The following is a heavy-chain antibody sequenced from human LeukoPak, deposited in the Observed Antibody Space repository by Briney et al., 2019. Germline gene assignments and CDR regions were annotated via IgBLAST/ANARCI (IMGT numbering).Heavy chain of an antibody. CDR2: INHSGST. CDR1: GGSFSGYY. J-gene: IGHJ4*02. CDR3: ARGRRSTSQTTVAYYFDY. D-gene: IGHD2-2*01. V-gene: IGHV4-34*01. Sequence: SETLSLTCAVYGGSFSGYYWSWIRQPPGKGLEWIGEINHSGSTSYNPSLKSRVTISVDTSKNQFSLKLTSVTAADTAVYYCARGRRSTSQTTVAYYFDYWGQGTLVTVSS.